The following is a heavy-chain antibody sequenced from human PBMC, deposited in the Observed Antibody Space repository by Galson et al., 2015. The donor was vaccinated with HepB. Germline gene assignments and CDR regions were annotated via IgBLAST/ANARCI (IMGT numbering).Heavy chain of an antibody. V-gene: IGHV6-1*01. CDR3: ARGCSSTSCRRHYYGMDV. D-gene: IGHD2-2*01. CDR2: TYYRSKWQN. Sequence: CAISGDSVSSNSFTWNWIRQSPSRGPEWLGRTYYRSKWQNDYAVSVKSRITINPDTSKNQFSLHLNSVTPEDTAVYYCARGCSSTSCRRHYYGMDVWGQGTTVTVSS. CDR1: GDSVSSNSFT. J-gene: IGHJ6*02.